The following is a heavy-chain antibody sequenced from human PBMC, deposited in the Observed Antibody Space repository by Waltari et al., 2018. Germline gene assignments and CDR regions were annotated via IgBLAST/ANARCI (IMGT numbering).Heavy chain of an antibody. V-gene: IGHV3-21*01. D-gene: IGHD1-26*01. CDR2: ITRSASFI. CDR3: ARSSPQGTPGGIDH. CDR1: GFMFNNYD. Sequence: EVLLMESGGGLVKPGGSLRLSCAVSGFMFNNYDMPWVRQAPGKGPEWVSMITRSASFIYYANSVKGRFTVSRDDAEKSLFLQMDSLTVEDTAVYYCARSSPQGTPGGIDHWGQGTLVTVSS. J-gene: IGHJ5*02.